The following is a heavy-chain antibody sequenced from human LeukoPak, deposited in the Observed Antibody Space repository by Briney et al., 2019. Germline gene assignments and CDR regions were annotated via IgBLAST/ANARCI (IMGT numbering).Heavy chain of an antibody. V-gene: IGHV3-53*01. D-gene: IGHD3-22*01. J-gene: IGHJ4*02. CDR2: IYTGGGT. CDR3: TRSGYRHPYHFES. Sequence: GGSLRLYCAASGVIFSSYGMSWVRQAPGKGLEWVSVIYTGGGTDHADSVKGRFTISRDNSKNTLSLQMNSLRADDTAIYYCTRSGYRHPYHFESWGQGTLVIVSS. CDR1: GVIFSSYG.